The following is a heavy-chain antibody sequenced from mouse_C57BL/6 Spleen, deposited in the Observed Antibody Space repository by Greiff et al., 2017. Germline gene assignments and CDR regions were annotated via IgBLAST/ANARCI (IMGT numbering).Heavy chain of an antibody. D-gene: IGHD2-1*01. CDR2: ISSGGSYT. J-gene: IGHJ3*01. Sequence: EVKLQESGGDLVKPGGSLKLSCAASGFTFRSYGMSWVRQTPDKRLAWVATISSGGSYTYYSDSVKVRFTISRDNAKNTLYLQMSSLKSEDTAMYYCSSHEGNPFAYWGQGTLVTVSA. CDR3: SSHEGNPFAY. V-gene: IGHV5-6*01. CDR1: GFTFRSYG.